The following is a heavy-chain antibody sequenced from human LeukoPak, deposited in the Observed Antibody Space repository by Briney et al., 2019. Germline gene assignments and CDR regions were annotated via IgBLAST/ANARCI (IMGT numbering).Heavy chain of an antibody. D-gene: IGHD3-22*01. CDR1: GFTFSSYG. CDR2: MSGSGSST. J-gene: IGHJ4*02. CDR3: AKDRGGYYDSSGYLDY. Sequence: GGSLRLSCAASGFTFSSYGLNWVRQAPGKGLEWVSGMSGSGSSTYYADSVKGRFTISRDNSKNTLYLQVNSLRAEDTAVYYCAKDRGGYYDSSGYLDYWGQGTLVTVSS. V-gene: IGHV3-23*01.